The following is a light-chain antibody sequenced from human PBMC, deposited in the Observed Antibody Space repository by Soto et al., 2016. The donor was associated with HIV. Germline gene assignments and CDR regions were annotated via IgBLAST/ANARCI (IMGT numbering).Light chain of an antibody. CDR1: RSLLLSDGNTF. CDR2: RVS. CDR3: MQGSHWPPYT. V-gene: IGKV2-30*02. J-gene: IGKJ2*01. Sequence: EVLMTQSPLSLSVTLGRPASISCRSSRSLLLSDGNTFLNWFQQRPGQSPRRLIYRVSDRDSGVPDGFSGGGSGTNFTLKITRVEAEDVGLYYCMQGSHWPPYTFGQGTKVEIK.